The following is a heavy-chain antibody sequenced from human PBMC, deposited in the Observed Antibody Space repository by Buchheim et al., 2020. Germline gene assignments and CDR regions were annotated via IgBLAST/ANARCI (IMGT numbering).Heavy chain of an antibody. J-gene: IGHJ4*02. Sequence: QVQLVQSGAEVKKPGASVKVSCKASGYTFTSYDINWVRQATGQGLEWMGWMNPNSGNTGYAQKFQGRVTMTRNTSISTAYMELSSLRSEDTAVYYCARGIRSVTITMVRGVISGYYFDYWGQGTL. CDR3: ARGIRSVTITMVRGVISGYYFDY. V-gene: IGHV1-8*01. CDR1: GYTFTSYD. CDR2: MNPNSGNT. D-gene: IGHD3-10*01.